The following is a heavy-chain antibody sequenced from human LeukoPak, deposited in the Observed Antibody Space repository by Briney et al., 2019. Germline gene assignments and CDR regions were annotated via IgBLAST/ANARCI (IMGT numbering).Heavy chain of an antibody. V-gene: IGHV5-51*01. CDR2: IYPDDSDT. J-gene: IGHJ4*02. D-gene: IGHD3-10*01. Sequence: GESLKISCKGSGYNFINYWIGWVRQMPGKGPEWMGIIYPDDSDTRYSPSFQGQVTISVDKSISTASLHWSSLKASDTAMYYCARQSGSGSYGNFGYWGQGTLVTVSS. CDR3: ARQSGSGSYGNFGY. CDR1: GYNFINYW.